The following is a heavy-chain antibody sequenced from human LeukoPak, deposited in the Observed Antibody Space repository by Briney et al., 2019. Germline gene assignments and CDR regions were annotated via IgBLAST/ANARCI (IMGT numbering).Heavy chain of an antibody. CDR2: MNPNSGNT. Sequence: ASVKVSRKASGYTFTSYDINWVRRATGQGFEWMGWMNPNSGNTGYAQKFQGRVTMTRNTSISTAYMELSSLRSEDTAVYYCATYVVTTRTIYYWGQGTLVTVSS. CDR1: GYTFTSYD. V-gene: IGHV1-8*01. CDR3: ATYVVTTRTIYY. J-gene: IGHJ4*02. D-gene: IGHD4-17*01.